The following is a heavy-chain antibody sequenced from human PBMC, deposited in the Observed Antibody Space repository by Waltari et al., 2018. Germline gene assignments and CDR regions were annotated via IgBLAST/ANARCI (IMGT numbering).Heavy chain of an antibody. J-gene: IGHJ4*02. CDR1: GGTFSSYA. CDR3: ARGERRDGYNGDY. CDR2: IIPILGIA. Sequence: QVQLVQSGAEVKKPGSSVQVSCQASGGTFSSYAISWVRQAPGQGIEWMGGIIPILGIANYAQKFQGRVTITADESTSTAYMELSSLRSEDTAVYYCARGERRDGYNGDYWGQGTLVTVSS. D-gene: IGHD5-12*01. V-gene: IGHV1-69*04.